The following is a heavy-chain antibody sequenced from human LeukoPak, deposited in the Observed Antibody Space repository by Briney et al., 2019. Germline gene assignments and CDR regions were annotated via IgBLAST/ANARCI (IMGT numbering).Heavy chain of an antibody. CDR3: ARDQWLVGAFDI. D-gene: IGHD6-19*01. Sequence: SETLSLTCTVSGASISNHYWSWIRQPPGKRLEWIGYIYYTGSTGHNPSLKSRVTISIDTSKNQFSLKLSSVTAADTAVYYCARDQWLVGAFDIWGQGTMVTVSS. CDR2: IYYTGST. J-gene: IGHJ3*02. CDR1: GASISNHY. V-gene: IGHV4-59*11.